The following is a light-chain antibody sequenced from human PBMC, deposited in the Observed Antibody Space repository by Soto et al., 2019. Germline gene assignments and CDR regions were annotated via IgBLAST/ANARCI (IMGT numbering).Light chain of an antibody. CDR3: AAWDDSLNGVV. Sequence: QLVLTQPPSVSEAPRQRVTISCSGSSSNIGHNAVSWYQQVPGKAPKLLIYSDDLLPSGVSDRFSGSKSVTSASLAISGLQSEDEADYYCAAWDDSLNGVVFGGGTKVTVL. CDR1: SSNIGHNA. CDR2: SDD. V-gene: IGLV1-36*01. J-gene: IGLJ2*01.